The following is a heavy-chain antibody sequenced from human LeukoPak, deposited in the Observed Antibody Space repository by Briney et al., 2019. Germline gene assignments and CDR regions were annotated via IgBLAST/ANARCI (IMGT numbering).Heavy chain of an antibody. CDR2: MNPNSGNT. D-gene: IGHD3-10*01. CDR3: ARVPVIMARGVMGYYYGMDV. CDR1: GYTFTSFD. Sequence: ASVKVSCKASGYTFTSFDINWVRQATGQGLEWMGWMNPNSGNTGYAQKFQGRVTMTRNTSISTAYMELSSLRSEDTAVYYCARVPVIMARGVMGYYYGMDVWGQGTTVTVSS. J-gene: IGHJ6*02. V-gene: IGHV1-8*01.